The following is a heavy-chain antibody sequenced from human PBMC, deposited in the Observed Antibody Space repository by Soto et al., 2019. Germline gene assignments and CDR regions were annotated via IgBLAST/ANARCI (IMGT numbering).Heavy chain of an antibody. D-gene: IGHD2-2*01. CDR2: IRSKAYGGTT. Sequence: GSLRLSCTASGFTFGDYAMSWFRQAPGKGLEWLGFIRSKAYGGTTEYAASVKGRFTISRDDSKSIAYLQMNSLKTEDTAVYYCSARPVVPAAMGFDPWGQGTLVTVYS. V-gene: IGHV3-49*03. CDR1: GFTFGDYA. CDR3: SARPVVPAAMGFDP. J-gene: IGHJ5*02.